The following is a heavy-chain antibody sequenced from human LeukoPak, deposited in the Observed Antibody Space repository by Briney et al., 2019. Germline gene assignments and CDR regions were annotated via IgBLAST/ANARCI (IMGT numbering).Heavy chain of an antibody. J-gene: IGHJ4*02. CDR1: GFTFRSYG. CDR3: ARDADYGDYGLDY. Sequence: GGSLRLSCAASGFTFRSYGMLWVRQAPGKGLEWVAVMWYDGSNKYHADSVKGRFTISRDNSKNTLYLQMNSLRAEDTAVYYCARDADYGDYGLDYWGQGTLVTVSS. D-gene: IGHD4-17*01. V-gene: IGHV3-33*01. CDR2: MWYDGSNK.